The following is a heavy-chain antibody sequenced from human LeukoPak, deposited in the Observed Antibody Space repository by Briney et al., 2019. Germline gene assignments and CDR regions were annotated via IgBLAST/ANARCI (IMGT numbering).Heavy chain of an antibody. D-gene: IGHD2-2*01. CDR1: GFTFSSYA. CDR3: AKAVVVVPVRNWYFDL. Sequence: PGGSLRLSCAASGFTFSSYAMSWVRQAPGKGLEWVSAISGSGGSTYYADSVKGRFTISRDNSKNTLYLQMNSLRAEDTAVYYCAKAVVVVPVRNWYFDLWGRGTLVTVSS. CDR2: ISGSGGST. J-gene: IGHJ2*01. V-gene: IGHV3-23*01.